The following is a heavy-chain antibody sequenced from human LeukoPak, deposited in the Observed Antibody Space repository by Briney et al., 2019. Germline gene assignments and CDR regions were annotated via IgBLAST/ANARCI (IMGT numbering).Heavy chain of an antibody. Sequence: GASVKVSCKASGYTFTGYYMHWVRQAPGQGLEWMGGIIPIFGTANYAQKFQGRVTITADESTSTAYMELSSLRSEDTAVYYCARGRVVATIFHYYYMDVWGKGTTVTISS. CDR3: ARGRVVATIFHYYYMDV. V-gene: IGHV1-69*13. J-gene: IGHJ6*03. CDR1: GYTFTGYY. D-gene: IGHD5-12*01. CDR2: IIPIFGTA.